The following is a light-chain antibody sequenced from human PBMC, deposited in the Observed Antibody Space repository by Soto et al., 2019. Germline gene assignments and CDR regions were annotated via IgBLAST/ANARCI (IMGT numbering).Light chain of an antibody. CDR3: NSYTRTSTFV. V-gene: IGLV2-14*01. Sequence: QSALTQPASVSGSPGQSITISCTGTSSDVGAYNYVSWYQHHPGKAPKLMIYEVNKRPTEVSNRFSCSKSGNTASLSISGLQPEDEADYYCNSYTRTSTFVLGTGNKLTVL. CDR1: SSDVGAYNY. CDR2: EVN. J-gene: IGLJ1*01.